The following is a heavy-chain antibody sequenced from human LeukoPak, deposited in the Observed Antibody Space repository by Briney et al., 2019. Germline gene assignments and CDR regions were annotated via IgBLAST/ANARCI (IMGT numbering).Heavy chain of an antibody. CDR3: ARDEGGGDY. J-gene: IGHJ4*02. D-gene: IGHD1-26*01. Sequence: PGGSLRLSCVGSGFTFSSYGMHWVRQAPGKGLEWVAVIWYDGSNKYYADSVKGRFTISRDNSKNTLYLQMNSLRVEDTAVYYCARDEGGGDYWGQGTLVTVSS. CDR1: GFTFSSYG. V-gene: IGHV3-33*08. CDR2: IWYDGSNK.